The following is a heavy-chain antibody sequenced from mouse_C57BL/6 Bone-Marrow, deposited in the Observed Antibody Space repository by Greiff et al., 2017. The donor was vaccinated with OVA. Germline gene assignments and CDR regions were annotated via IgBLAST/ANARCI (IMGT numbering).Heavy chain of an antibody. D-gene: IGHD2-4*01. J-gene: IGHJ2*01. CDR2: IRSKSNNYAT. V-gene: IGHV10-1*01. Sequence: DVKLVESGGGLVQPKGSLKLSCAASGFSFNTYAMNWVRQAPGKGLEWVARIRSKSNNYATYYADSVKDRFTISRDDSESMLYLQMNNLKTEDTAMYYCVRQGGYDYERGQGTTLTVSS. CDR3: VRQGGYDYE. CDR1: GFSFNTYA.